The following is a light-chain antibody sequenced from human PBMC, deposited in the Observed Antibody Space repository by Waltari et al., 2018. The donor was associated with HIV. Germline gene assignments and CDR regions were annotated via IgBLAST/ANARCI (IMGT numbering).Light chain of an antibody. J-gene: IGKJ1*01. CDR2: GAS. V-gene: IGKV3-20*01. CDR3: QQYGTSPRT. CDR1: QSIDRRS. Sequence: DIVLTQSPGNLSLSPGEGGTLSCRASQSIDRRSLAWYQQRPGQAPRLLISGASNRANCIPDRFSGSGSGTSFTLTVSRLEPEDFAVYFCQQYGTSPRTFGQGTRVEIK.